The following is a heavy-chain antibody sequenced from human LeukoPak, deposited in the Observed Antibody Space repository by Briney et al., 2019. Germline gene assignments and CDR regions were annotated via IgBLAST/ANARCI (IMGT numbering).Heavy chain of an antibody. CDR1: GGSISSYY. J-gene: IGHJ6*03. D-gene: IGHD6-13*01. CDR2: ISYSGST. V-gene: IGHV4-59*01. Sequence: SENLSLTCTVSGGSISSYYWSWIRQPPGKGLEWIGYISYSGSTNYNPSLKSRVTISVDTSKNQFSLKLSSVTAADTAVYYCARGPIWTAAAVRGNYYYMDVWGKGTTVTGSS. CDR3: ARGPIWTAAAVRGNYYYMDV.